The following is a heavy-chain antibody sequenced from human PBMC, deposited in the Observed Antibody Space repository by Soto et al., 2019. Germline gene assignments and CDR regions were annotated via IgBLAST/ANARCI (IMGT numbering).Heavy chain of an antibody. D-gene: IGHD2-8*01. J-gene: IGHJ1*01. V-gene: IGHV3-48*02. Sequence: PGGSLRLSCVVSEVPFSTHAMNWVRQAPGKGLDWRSYISSSGTIYYADSVKGRFTISRDNDKNSLFLQMNGLRDEDTATYYCASWLGVFNPFWGQGTRVTVSS. CDR2: ISSSGTI. CDR3: ASWLGVFNPF. CDR1: EVPFSTHA.